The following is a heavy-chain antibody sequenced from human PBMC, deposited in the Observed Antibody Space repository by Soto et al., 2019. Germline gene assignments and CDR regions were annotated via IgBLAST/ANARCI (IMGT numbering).Heavy chain of an antibody. Sequence: EVQLVESGGGLVKPGGSLRLSCAASGFTFSSYSMNWVRQAPGKRLEWVSSISSSSSYIYYADSVKGRFTISRDNAKNSLYLQMNSLRAEDTAVYYCATYYDFWSGQADAFDIWGQGTMVTVSS. J-gene: IGHJ3*02. V-gene: IGHV3-21*01. CDR2: ISSSSSYI. CDR3: ATYYDFWSGQADAFDI. D-gene: IGHD3-3*01. CDR1: GFTFSSYS.